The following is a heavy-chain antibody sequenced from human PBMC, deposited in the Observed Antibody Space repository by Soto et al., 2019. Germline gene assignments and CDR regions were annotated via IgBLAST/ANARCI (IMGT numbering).Heavy chain of an antibody. V-gene: IGHV1-69*13. CDR2: IIPIFGTA. CDR1: GGTFSSYA. CDR3: ASIRSGWTPRHGTYGMDV. J-gene: IGHJ6*02. D-gene: IGHD6-19*01. Sequence: ASVKVSCKASGGTFSSYAISWVRQAPGQGLEWMGGIIPIFGTANYAQKFQGRVTITADESTSTAYMELSSLRSEDTAVYYCASIRSGWTPRHGTYGMDVWGQGTTVTVSS.